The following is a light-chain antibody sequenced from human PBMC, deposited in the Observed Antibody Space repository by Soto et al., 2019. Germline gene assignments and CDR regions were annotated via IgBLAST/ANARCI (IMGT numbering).Light chain of an antibody. CDR3: QQYDNLPLT. Sequence: DIRMTQSPSSLSASVGDTVTITCRASQSISSHLNWYQQKSGKAPKLLIYDASDLETGVPSRFSGSGSGTDFTFTINSLQPEDIATYYCQQYDNLPLTFGGGTKVDIK. CDR1: QSISSH. J-gene: IGKJ4*01. CDR2: DAS. V-gene: IGKV1-33*01.